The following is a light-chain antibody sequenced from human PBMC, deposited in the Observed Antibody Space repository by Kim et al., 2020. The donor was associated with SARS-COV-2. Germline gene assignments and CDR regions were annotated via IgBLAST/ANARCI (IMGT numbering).Light chain of an antibody. CDR1: QSGGTN. CDR3: QQYNNWPYT. CDR2: AAF. Sequence: SVSPGERATRSCRASQSGGTNLAWYQQKPGQAPTLLIYAAFTRATGFPARFSGGGSGTEFTLTISSLQSEDFAVYFCQQYNNWPYTFGQGTKLEI. V-gene: IGKV3-15*01. J-gene: IGKJ2*01.